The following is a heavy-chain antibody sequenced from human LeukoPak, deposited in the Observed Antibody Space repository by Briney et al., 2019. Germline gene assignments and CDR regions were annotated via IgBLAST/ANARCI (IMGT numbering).Heavy chain of an antibody. CDR3: VKEGDYGYYFDY. CDR1: GFTFSSYA. CDR2: ISSNGGST. J-gene: IGHJ4*02. Sequence: GGSLRLSCSASGFTFSSYATDWVRQAPGKGLEYVSTISSNGGSTYYADSVKGRFTISRDDSKNTLYLRMSSLRAEDTAVYYCVKEGDYGYYFDYWGQGTLVTVSS. V-gene: IGHV3-64D*06. D-gene: IGHD3-16*01.